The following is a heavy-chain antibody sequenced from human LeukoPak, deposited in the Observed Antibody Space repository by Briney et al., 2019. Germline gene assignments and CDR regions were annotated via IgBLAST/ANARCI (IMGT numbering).Heavy chain of an antibody. J-gene: IGHJ4*02. CDR1: GFTFRLFS. V-gene: IGHV3-21*06. CDR3: VRGDRRDY. CDR2: ISGSSSLI. Sequence: GGSLRLSCVGSGFTFRLFSLTWVRQAPGKGLEYLASISGSSSLIYYADSVKGRFTISRDNAMNSVYLQMNALGVDDAAVYFCVRGDRRDYWGQGTLVTVSS.